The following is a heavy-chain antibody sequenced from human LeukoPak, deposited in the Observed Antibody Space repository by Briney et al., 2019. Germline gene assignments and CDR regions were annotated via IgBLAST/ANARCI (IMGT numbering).Heavy chain of an antibody. CDR2: IYHSGST. D-gene: IGHD3-3*01. CDR3: ARIRFLEWLSRGAFDI. J-gene: IGHJ3*02. Sequence: SETLSLTCTVSGYSISSGYYWGWIRQPPGKGLEWIGSIYHSGSTYYNPSLKSRVTISVDTSKNQFSLKLSSVTAADTAVYYCARIRFLEWLSRGAFDIWGQGTMVTVSS. V-gene: IGHV4-38-2*02. CDR1: GYSISSGYY.